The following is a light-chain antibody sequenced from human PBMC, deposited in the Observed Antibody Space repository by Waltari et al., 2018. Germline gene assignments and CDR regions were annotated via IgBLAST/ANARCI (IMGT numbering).Light chain of an antibody. Sequence: QSALTQPRSVSGSPGQSVTISCTGPSSDVGGYHYVAWYQQRPGQAPKLMIYDVSKRPSGVPDRFSGSKAGNTASLTISGLQAEDEADYYCCSYAGSYVVFGGGTKLTVL. J-gene: IGLJ2*01. CDR2: DVS. CDR3: CSYAGSYVV. V-gene: IGLV2-11*01. CDR1: SSDVGGYHY.